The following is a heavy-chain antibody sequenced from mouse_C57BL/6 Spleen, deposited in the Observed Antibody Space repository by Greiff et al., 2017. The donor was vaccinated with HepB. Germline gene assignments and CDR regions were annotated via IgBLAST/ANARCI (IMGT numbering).Heavy chain of an antibody. D-gene: IGHD2-13*01. CDR1: GFTFSDYG. Sequence: EVKLMESGGGLVKPGGSLKLSCAASGFTFSDYGMHWVRQAPEKGLEWVAYISSGSSTIYYADTVKGRFTISRDNAKNTLFLQMTSLRSEDTAMYYCARRLQDYYAMDYWGQGTSVTVSS. V-gene: IGHV5-17*01. J-gene: IGHJ4*01. CDR2: ISSGSSTI. CDR3: ARRLQDYYAMDY.